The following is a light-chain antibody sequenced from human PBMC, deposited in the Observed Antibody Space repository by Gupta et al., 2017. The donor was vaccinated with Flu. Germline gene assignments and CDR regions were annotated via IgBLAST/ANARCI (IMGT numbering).Light chain of an antibody. J-gene: IGLJ3*02. V-gene: IGLV3-25*01. Sequence: QTARITCAGDALTDQCAYWYLQRPGQAPVLLIYKESERHGGRPERVSGSIAGTTATVTISGVQAEEEEDYFCQSTDRSGTDPLVFGGGTRLSVL. CDR2: KES. CDR3: QSTDRSGTDPLV. CDR1: ALTDQC.